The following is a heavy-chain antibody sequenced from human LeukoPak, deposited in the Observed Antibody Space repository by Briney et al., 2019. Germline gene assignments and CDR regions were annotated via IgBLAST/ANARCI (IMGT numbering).Heavy chain of an antibody. J-gene: IGHJ6*02. D-gene: IGHD2-2*01. CDR2: IIPIFGTA. V-gene: IGHV1-69*13. CDR3: ARPHCSSTSCYEGYYYYYGMDV. Sequence: EASVKVSCKASGYTFTSYAISWVRQAPGQGLEWMGGIIPIFGTANYAQKFQGRVTITADESTSTAYMELSSLRSEDTAVYYCARPHCSSTSCYEGYYYYYGMDVWGQGTTVTVSS. CDR1: GYTFTSYA.